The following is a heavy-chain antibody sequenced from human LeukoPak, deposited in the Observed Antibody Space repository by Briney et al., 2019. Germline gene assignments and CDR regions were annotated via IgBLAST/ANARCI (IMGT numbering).Heavy chain of an antibody. D-gene: IGHD1-26*01. Sequence: GASVKVSCKASGYTFTSYAMHWVRQAPGQRLEWMGWINAGNGNTKYSQKFQGRVTITRDTSASTAYMELSSLRSEDTAVYYCARSRVGATADYVFDYWGQGTLVTVSS. CDR3: ARSRVGATADYVFDY. V-gene: IGHV1-3*01. CDR1: GYTFTSYA. J-gene: IGHJ4*02. CDR2: INAGNGNT.